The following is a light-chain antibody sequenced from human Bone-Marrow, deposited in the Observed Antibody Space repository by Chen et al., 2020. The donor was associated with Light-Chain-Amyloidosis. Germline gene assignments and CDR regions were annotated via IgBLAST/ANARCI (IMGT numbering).Light chain of an antibody. Sequence: QSALTQPASVSGSPGQSLTISCTGTSSDVGGDNHVSWYQQHPDKAPKLMLYEVTNRPSWVPDRFSGSKSDNTASLTISGLQTDDEADYFCSSYTITNTLVFGSGTRVTVL. V-gene: IGLV2-14*01. CDR1: SSDVGGDNH. J-gene: IGLJ1*01. CDR3: SSYTITNTLV. CDR2: EVT.